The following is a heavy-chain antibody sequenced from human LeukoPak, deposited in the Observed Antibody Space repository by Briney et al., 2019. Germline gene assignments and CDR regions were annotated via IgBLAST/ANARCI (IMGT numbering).Heavy chain of an antibody. CDR2: ISYDVSKT. J-gene: IGHJ6*03. V-gene: IGHV3-30*04. CDR1: GFTFSTYA. Sequence: GGSLRLSCAASGFTFSTYAMHWVRQAPGKGLEWVAVISYDVSKTYYADSVKGRFTISRDNSKNTLYLQMNSLRAEDTAVYYCARDFSRGSYKGRDYYMDVWGKGTTVTVSS. D-gene: IGHD1-26*01. CDR3: ARDFSRGSYKGRDYYMDV.